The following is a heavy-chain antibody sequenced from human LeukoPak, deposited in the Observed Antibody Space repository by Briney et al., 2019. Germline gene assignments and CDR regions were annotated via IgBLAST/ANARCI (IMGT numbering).Heavy chain of an antibody. D-gene: IGHD3-10*01. J-gene: IGHJ1*01. CDR3: ARQSFGELGSEYFQH. CDR1: GGSFSRYY. V-gene: IGHV4-59*08. CDR2: IYYSGST. Sequence: PSETLSLTCTVSGGSFSRYYWSWIRQPPGKGLEWIGYIYYSGSTNYNPSFKSRVTISVDTSKNQFSLKLSSVTAADTAVYYCARQSFGELGSEYFQHWGQGTLVTVSS.